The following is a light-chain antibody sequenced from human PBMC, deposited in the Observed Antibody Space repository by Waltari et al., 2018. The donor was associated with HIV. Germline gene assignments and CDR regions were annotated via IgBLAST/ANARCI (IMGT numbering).Light chain of an antibody. V-gene: IGLV1-47*01. J-gene: IGLJ1*01. Sequence: QSVLTQPPSVSGTPGQRVTLSCPGSCSNMRPNKYVYLYQQLPGAAPKLLIFRNHGRPSGVPDRFSASKSGTSAHLTITGLRSDDEADYYCAAWEDNLSGRVFGPRTTVIVL. CDR2: RNH. CDR3: AAWEDNLSGRV. CDR1: CSNMRPNKY.